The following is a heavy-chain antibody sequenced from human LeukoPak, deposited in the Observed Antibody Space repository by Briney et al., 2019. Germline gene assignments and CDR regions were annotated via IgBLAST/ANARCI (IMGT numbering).Heavy chain of an antibody. CDR1: GYTYTGYY. CDR2: INPNSGGK. V-gene: IGHV1-2*02. J-gene: IGHJ6*03. D-gene: IGHD3-3*01. Sequence: ASVKVSRKASGYTYTGYYMHWVRQAPGQGLEWMGWINPNSGGKNYAQKFQGRVTMTRDTSISTAYMELSRLRSDDTAVYYCASSTEINDFWSGHHTDYYYYMDVWGKGTTVTVSS. CDR3: ASSTEINDFWSGHHTDYYYYMDV.